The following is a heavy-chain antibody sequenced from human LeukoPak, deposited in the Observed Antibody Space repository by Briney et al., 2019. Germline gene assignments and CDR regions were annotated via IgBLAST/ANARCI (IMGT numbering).Heavy chain of an antibody. CDR2: ISWNSGTI. Sequence: QTGGSLRLSCAGSGFIFNNYAMHWVRQPPGEGLEWVSGISWNSGTIDYADSVRGRFTISRDNAKNSLYLQVDSLRVEDTAFYYCAKDNRRHYTSGPNPDSLHWGQGALVTVSS. D-gene: IGHD6-19*01. CDR3: AKDNRRHYTSGPNPDSLH. V-gene: IGHV3-9*01. J-gene: IGHJ4*02. CDR1: GFIFNNYA.